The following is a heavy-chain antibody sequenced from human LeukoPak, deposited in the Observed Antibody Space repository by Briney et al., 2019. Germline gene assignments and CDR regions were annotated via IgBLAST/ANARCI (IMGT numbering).Heavy chain of an antibody. CDR1: GYTFTGYY. CDR2: INPNSGGT. J-gene: IGHJ4*02. Sequence: ASVKVSCKASGYTFTGYYIHWVRQAPGQGLEWMGWINPNSGGTDYAQKFQGRVLMTRDTSINTVYLDVSRLTSDDTAKYYCARVAALAGFGWGDFDYWGQGTLVTVSS. D-gene: IGHD6-19*01. V-gene: IGHV1-2*02. CDR3: ARVAALAGFGWGDFDY.